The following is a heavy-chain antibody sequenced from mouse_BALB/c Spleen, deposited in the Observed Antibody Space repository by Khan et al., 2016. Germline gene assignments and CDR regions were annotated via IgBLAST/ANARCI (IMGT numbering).Heavy chain of an antibody. J-gene: IGHJ2*01. CDR2: IWSGGST. V-gene: IGHV2-2*02. CDR1: GFSLTSYG. CDR3: ARTDY. Sequence: VQLRESGPGLVQPSQSLSITCTVSGFSLTSYGVHWVRQSPGKGLEWLGVIWSGGSTDYHAAFISRLSISKDNSKSQVFFKMNSLQANDTAIYYCARTDYWGQGTTRTVSS.